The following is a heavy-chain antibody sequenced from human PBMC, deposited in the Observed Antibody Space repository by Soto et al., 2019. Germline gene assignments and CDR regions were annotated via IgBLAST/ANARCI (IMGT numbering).Heavy chain of an antibody. V-gene: IGHV3-30*04. CDR3: ATLHRNSGSYSGRAFDM. J-gene: IGHJ3*02. D-gene: IGHD1-26*01. Sequence: GGSLRLSCAASGFTFSNYAMHWVRQAPGKGLEWVAVISHDGSNKYYADSVKGRFTISRDNSKNTLYLQMNSLRPEDTAMYYCATLHRNSGSYSGRAFDMWGQGTMVTVSS. CDR1: GFTFSNYA. CDR2: ISHDGSNK.